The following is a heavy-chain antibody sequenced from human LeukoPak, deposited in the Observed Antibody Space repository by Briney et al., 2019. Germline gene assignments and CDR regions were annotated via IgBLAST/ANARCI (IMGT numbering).Heavy chain of an antibody. CDR3: ARRAIGYSSGWYGYYFDY. D-gene: IGHD6-19*01. CDR2: IYYSGST. V-gene: IGHV4-39*01. Sequence: SETLPLTCTVSGGSISSSSYYWGWIRQPPGKGLEWIGSIYYSGSTYYNPSLKSRVTISVDTSKNQFSLKLSSVTAADTAVYYCARRAIGYSSGWYGYYFDYWGQGTLVTVSS. CDR1: GGSISSSSYY. J-gene: IGHJ4*02.